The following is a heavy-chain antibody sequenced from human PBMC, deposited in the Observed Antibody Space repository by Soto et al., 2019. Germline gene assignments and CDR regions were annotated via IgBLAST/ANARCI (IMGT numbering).Heavy chain of an antibody. J-gene: IGHJ6*02. V-gene: IGHV3-74*01. CDR1: GFTFSSYW. D-gene: IGHD6-13*01. CDR2: INRDGSST. Sequence: GGSLRLSCAASGFTFSSYWMHWVRQAPGKGLVWVSRINRDGSSTSYAHSVRGRFTISRENAKNTLYLQMNSLRAEYTAVYYCAREYAAHSSSWYYGMDVWGQGTTVTVSS. CDR3: AREYAAHSSSWYYGMDV.